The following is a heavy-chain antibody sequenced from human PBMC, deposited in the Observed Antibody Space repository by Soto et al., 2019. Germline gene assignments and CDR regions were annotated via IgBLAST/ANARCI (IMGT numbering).Heavy chain of an antibody. CDR3: ARGGAWTPEGPGY. D-gene: IGHD2-15*01. V-gene: IGHV3-30-3*01. CDR2: ISSDVVNY. CDR1: GFTFSSFA. Sequence: GGSLRLSCAASGFTFSSFAMHWVRQAPGKGLEWLAVISSDVVNYYYAESVKGRFTISRDNSKNTLYLQMNSLRNEDTAVYYCARGGAWTPEGPGYWGQGTLVTVSS. J-gene: IGHJ4*02.